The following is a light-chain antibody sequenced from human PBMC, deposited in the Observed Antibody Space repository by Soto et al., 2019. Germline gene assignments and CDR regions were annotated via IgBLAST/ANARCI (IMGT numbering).Light chain of an antibody. V-gene: IGLV2-23*02. Sequence: QPALTQPASGSGSPGQSSSIPCTGTSGDVGGYNLVSWYQQHPGKAPKLMIYEVTERPSGVSNRFSGSKSGNTASLTISGLQPDDEADYYCCSYAGNSEVFGTGTKVTVL. CDR3: CSYAGNSEV. J-gene: IGLJ1*01. CDR1: SGDVGGYNL. CDR2: EVT.